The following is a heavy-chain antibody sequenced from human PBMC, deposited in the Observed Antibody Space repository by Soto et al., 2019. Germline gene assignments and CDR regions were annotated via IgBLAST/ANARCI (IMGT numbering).Heavy chain of an antibody. J-gene: IGHJ6*02. Sequence: PGGSLRLSCAASGFTFSSYSMNWVRQAPGKGLEWVSYISSSSSTIYYADSVKGRFTISRDNAKNSLYLQMNSLRAEDTAVYYCARVSGHYYYGMDVWGQGTTVTVSS. CDR1: GFTFSSYS. V-gene: IGHV3-48*04. CDR3: ARVSGHYYYGMDV. D-gene: IGHD6-25*01. CDR2: ISSSSSTI.